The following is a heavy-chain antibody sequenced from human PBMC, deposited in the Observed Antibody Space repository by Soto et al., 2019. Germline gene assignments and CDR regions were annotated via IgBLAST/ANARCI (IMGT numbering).Heavy chain of an antibody. J-gene: IGHJ5*02. CDR3: ARVSRRDIVVVPAAIPENNWFDP. Sequence: GGSLRLSCAASGFTFSSYEMNWVRQAPGKGLEWVSYISSSGSTIYYADSVKGRFTISRDNAKNSLYLQMNSLRAEDTAVYYCARVSRRDIVVVPAAIPENNWFDPWGQGTLVTVS. V-gene: IGHV3-48*03. D-gene: IGHD2-2*02. CDR1: GFTFSSYE. CDR2: ISSSGSTI.